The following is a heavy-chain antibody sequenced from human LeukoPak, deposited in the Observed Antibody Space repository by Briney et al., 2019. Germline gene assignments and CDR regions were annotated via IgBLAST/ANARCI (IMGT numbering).Heavy chain of an antibody. CDR2: INWSGGST. CDR3: ARRESSYQNYYYYYHMDV. V-gene: IGHV3-20*04. Sequence: PGGSLRLSCAASGFTFDDYGMSWVRQAPGKGLEWVSGINWSGGSTGYADSVKGRFTISRDNAKNSLYLQMNSLRAEDTALYYCARRESSYQNYYYYYHMDVWGKGTTVIVSS. D-gene: IGHD3-16*02. CDR1: GFTFDDYG. J-gene: IGHJ6*03.